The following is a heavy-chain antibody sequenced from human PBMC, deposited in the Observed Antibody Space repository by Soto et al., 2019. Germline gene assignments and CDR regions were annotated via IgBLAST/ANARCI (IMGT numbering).Heavy chain of an antibody. CDR3: ARSRSGAVPDSFGY. CDR1: GFIFNRYA. V-gene: IGHV3-30-3*01. J-gene: IGHJ4*02. Sequence: QVQLVESGGRVVQPGRSLRLSGAASGFIFNRYAIHWVRQTPGKGLEWVAVISKDGSVQYYADSVRGRFIISRDKSKDTVYLEMNSLRAEDTAVSYCARSRSGAVPDSFGYWGQGTLVTVSS. CDR2: ISKDGSVQ. D-gene: IGHD3-3*01.